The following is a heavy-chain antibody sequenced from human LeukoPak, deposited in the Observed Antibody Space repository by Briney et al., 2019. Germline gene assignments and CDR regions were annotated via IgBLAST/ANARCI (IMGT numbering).Heavy chain of an antibody. CDR2: INWNGDST. J-gene: IGHJ4*02. Sequence: GSLRLSCAASRFTFDDCGMTWVRQAPGKGLEWVSSINWNGDSTHYADSVRGRFTISRDNAKNSLYLQMNSLRAEDTAFYYCARFVDFGGFDYWGQETLVTVSS. CDR1: RFTFDDCG. CDR3: ARFVDFGGFDY. D-gene: IGHD4-23*01. V-gene: IGHV3-20*04.